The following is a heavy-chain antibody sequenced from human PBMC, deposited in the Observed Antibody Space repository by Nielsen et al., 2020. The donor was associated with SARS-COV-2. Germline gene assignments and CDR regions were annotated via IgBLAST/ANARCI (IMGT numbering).Heavy chain of an antibody. D-gene: IGHD6-19*01. CDR1: GFTFSSYA. Sequence: GESLKISCAASGFTFSSYAMSWVLQAPGKGLEWVSAISGSGGSTYYADSVKGRFTISRDNSKNTLYLQMNSLRAEDTAVYYCAKDRGWWLGDWGQGTLVTVSS. CDR2: ISGSGGST. J-gene: IGHJ4*02. CDR3: AKDRGWWLGD. V-gene: IGHV3-23*01.